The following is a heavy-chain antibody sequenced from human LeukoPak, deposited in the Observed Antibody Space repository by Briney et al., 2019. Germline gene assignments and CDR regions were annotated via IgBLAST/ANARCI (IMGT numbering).Heavy chain of an antibody. D-gene: IGHD4-23*01. V-gene: IGHV3-53*01. J-gene: IGHJ4*02. CDR2: IYSGGST. CDR3: AGSTTVAYY. Sequence: PGGSLRLSCAASGFXVGSYYINWVRQAPGKGLEWVSVIYSGGSTSSADSVKGRFTISRDNSKNTLYLQMNNLRAEDTAVYYCAGSTTVAYYWGQGTLVTVSS. CDR1: GFXVGSYY.